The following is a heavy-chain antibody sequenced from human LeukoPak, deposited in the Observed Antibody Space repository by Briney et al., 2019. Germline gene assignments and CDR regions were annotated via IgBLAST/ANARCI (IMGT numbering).Heavy chain of an antibody. Sequence: GASVKVSCKASGYTFTSYDINWVRQATGQGLEWMGWMNPNSGNTGYAQKFQGRVAMTRNTSISTAYMELSSLRSEDTAVYYCARRVLSYDFWSGYYAVYYYMDVWGKGTTVTVSS. J-gene: IGHJ6*03. CDR3: ARRVLSYDFWSGYYAVYYYMDV. D-gene: IGHD3-3*01. CDR1: GYTFTSYD. CDR2: MNPNSGNT. V-gene: IGHV1-8*01.